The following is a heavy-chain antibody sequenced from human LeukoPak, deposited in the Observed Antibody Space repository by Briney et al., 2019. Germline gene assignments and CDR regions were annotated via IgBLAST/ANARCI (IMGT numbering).Heavy chain of an antibody. CDR2: IRFDGNNK. V-gene: IGHV3-30*02. CDR3: AHGSMYQLDY. CDR1: GFTFSSYG. Sequence: PGGSLRLSCAASGFTFSSYGMHWVRQTPGKGLEWVAFIRFDGNNKYYADSVKGRFTISRDNSKNTLYLQMNSLRAEDTAVYYCAHGSMYQLDYWGQGTLVTVSS. D-gene: IGHD2-2*01. J-gene: IGHJ4*02.